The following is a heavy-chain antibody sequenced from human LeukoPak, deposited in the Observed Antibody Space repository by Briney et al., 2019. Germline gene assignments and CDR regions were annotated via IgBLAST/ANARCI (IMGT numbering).Heavy chain of an antibody. CDR3: ARLRGNTYYDILTGFYFDY. CDR2: IYYSGST. D-gene: IGHD3-9*01. J-gene: IGHJ4*02. V-gene: IGHV4-39*01. Sequence: PSETLSLTCTVSGGSIRSSSYYWGWIRQPPGKGLEWIGSIYYSGSTYYNPSLKSRVTISVDTSKNQFSLKLSSVTAADTAVYYCARLRGNTYYDILTGFYFDYWGQGTLVTVSS. CDR1: GGSIRSSSYY.